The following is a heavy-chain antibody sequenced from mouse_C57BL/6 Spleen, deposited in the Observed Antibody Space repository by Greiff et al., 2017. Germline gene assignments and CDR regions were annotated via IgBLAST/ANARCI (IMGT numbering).Heavy chain of an antibody. CDR2: FYPGSGSI. Sequence: QVQLKESGAELVKPGASVKLSCKASGYTFTEYTIHWVKQRSGQGLEWIGWFYPGSGSIKYNEKFKDKATLTAAKSSSTVYMELSRLTSEDAAVYFCARHEAVVAGDYFDDWGQGTTLTVSS. J-gene: IGHJ2*01. V-gene: IGHV1-62-2*01. D-gene: IGHD1-1*01. CDR3: ARHEAVVAGDYFDD. CDR1: GYTFTEYT.